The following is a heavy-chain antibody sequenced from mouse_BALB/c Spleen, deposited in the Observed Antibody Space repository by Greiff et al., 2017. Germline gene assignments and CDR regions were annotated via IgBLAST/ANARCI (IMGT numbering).Heavy chain of an antibody. CDR1: GFTFSDYG. CDR2: ISNLAYSI. V-gene: IGHV5-15*02. D-gene: IGHD1-1*01. J-gene: IGHJ1*01. Sequence: EVQLVESGGGLVQPGGSRKLSCAASGFTFSDYGMAWVRQAPGKGPEWVAFISNLAYSIYYADTVTGRFTISRENAKNTLYLEMSSLRSEDTAMYYCARDDYYGSRYFDVWGAGTTVTVAS. CDR3: ARDDYYGSRYFDV.